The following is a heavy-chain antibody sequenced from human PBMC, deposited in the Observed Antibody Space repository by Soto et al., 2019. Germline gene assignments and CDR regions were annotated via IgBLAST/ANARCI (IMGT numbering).Heavy chain of an antibody. CDR2: ISAYNGNT. Sequence: ASVKVSCKASGYTFTSYGISWVRQAPGQGLEWMGWISAYNGNTNYAQKLQGRVTMTTDTSTSTAYMELRSLRSDDTAVYYCARERGNYRLQEDAFDIWGQGTMVTVSS. V-gene: IGHV1-18*01. CDR1: GYTFTSYG. J-gene: IGHJ3*02. CDR3: ARERGNYRLQEDAFDI. D-gene: IGHD3-16*02.